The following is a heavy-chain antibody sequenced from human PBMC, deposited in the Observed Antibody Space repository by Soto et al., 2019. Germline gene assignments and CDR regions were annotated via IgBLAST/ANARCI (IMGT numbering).Heavy chain of an antibody. J-gene: IGHJ4*02. V-gene: IGHV4-39*01. CDR2: VYYSGST. CDR3: ARMPIVGTTPYYFDS. D-gene: IGHD1-1*01. CDR1: GASITYSSYY. Sequence: SETLSLTCTVSGASITYSSYYWGWVRQPPGKGLEWIAYVYYSGSTYYNPSLKSRVTISLDTSENLFSLSLTSVTAEDTAVYYCARMPIVGTTPYYFDSWGPGTLVTVSS.